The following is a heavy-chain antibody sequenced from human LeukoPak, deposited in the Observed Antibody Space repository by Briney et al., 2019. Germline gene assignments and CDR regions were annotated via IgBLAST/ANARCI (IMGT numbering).Heavy chain of an antibody. CDR3: ARGLDIVVVPAKPRPEEAYYFDY. Sequence: SQTLSLTCAVSGGSISSGGYSWSWIRQPPGKGLEWIGYIYHSGSTYYNPSLKSRVTISVDTSKNQFSLKLSSVTAADTAVYYCARGLDIVVVPAKPRPEEAYYFDYWGQGTLVTVSS. CDR2: IYHSGST. D-gene: IGHD2-2*03. J-gene: IGHJ4*02. CDR1: GGSISSGGYS. V-gene: IGHV4-30-2*01.